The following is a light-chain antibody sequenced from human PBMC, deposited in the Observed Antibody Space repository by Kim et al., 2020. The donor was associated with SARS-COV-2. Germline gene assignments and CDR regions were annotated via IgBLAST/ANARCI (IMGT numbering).Light chain of an antibody. V-gene: IGKV1-5*03. CDR2: KAS. CDR1: QNINSW. Sequence: AAVGDRVTITCGASQNINSWLAWYQQRPGKAPKLLIYKASSLESGVPSRFSGSGSGTEFALTISSLQPDDFATYYCQQYKTYPWTFGQGTKVDIK. J-gene: IGKJ1*01. CDR3: QQYKTYPWT.